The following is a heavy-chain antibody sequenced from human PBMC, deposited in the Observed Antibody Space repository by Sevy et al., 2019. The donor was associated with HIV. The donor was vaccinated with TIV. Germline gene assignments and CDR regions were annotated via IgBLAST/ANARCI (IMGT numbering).Heavy chain of an antibody. Sequence: GGSLRLSCVASEFIFSSHAVSWVRQAPGKGLERVSAISGDGENTNYADSVRGRFTISRDNFKNTLYLQMNSLRAEDTALYYCARDGRGISAFDIWGPGTMVTVSS. D-gene: IGHD3-3*02. CDR2: ISGDGENT. V-gene: IGHV3-23*01. J-gene: IGHJ3*02. CDR1: EFIFSSHA. CDR3: ARDGRGISAFDI.